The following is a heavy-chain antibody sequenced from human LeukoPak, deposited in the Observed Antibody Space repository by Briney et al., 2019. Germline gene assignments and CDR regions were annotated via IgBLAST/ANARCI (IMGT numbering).Heavy chain of an antibody. CDR1: GGSFSGYY. CDR2: INHSGST. CDR3: ARDVHYYDSSEGFDP. J-gene: IGHJ5*02. V-gene: IGHV4-34*01. D-gene: IGHD3-22*01. Sequence: SETLSLTCAVYGGSFSGYYWSWIRQPPGKGLEWIGEINHSGSTNYNPSLKSRVTISVDTSKNQFSLKLSSVTAADTAVYYCARDVHYYDSSEGFDPWGQGTLVTVSS.